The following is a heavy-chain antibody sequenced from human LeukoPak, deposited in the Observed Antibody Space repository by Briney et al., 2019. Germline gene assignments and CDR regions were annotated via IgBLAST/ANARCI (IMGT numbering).Heavy chain of an antibody. Sequence: GGSLRLSCAASGFTFSSYSMNWVRQAPGKGLEWVSYISSSSTIYYADSVKGRFTISRDNAKNSLYLQMNSLRAEDTAVYYCARDLGVCSSTSCYFPFDYWGQGTLVTVSS. CDR2: ISSSSTI. V-gene: IGHV3-48*04. J-gene: IGHJ4*02. CDR1: GFTFSSYS. D-gene: IGHD2-2*01. CDR3: ARDLGVCSSTSCYFPFDY.